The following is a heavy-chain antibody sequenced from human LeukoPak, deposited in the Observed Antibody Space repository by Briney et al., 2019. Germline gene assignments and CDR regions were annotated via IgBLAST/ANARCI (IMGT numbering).Heavy chain of an antibody. Sequence: ASVKVSCKASGYTFTSYGISWVRQAPGQGLEWMGWISAYNGNTNYAQKLQGRVTMTRDTSISTAYMELSRLRSDDTAVYYCARDDPPYYYGSGSYDWFDPWGQGTLVTVSS. D-gene: IGHD3-10*01. CDR1: GYTFTSYG. V-gene: IGHV1-18*01. J-gene: IGHJ5*02. CDR3: ARDDPPYYYGSGSYDWFDP. CDR2: ISAYNGNT.